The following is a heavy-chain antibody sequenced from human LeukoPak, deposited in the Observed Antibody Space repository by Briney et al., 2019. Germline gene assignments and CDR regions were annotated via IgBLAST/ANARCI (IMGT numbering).Heavy chain of an antibody. D-gene: IGHD1-26*01. CDR1: GFIFADYA. CDR3: AKKYSGSYLSDFDS. Sequence: PGRSLRLSCTASGFIFADYAMTWVRQAPGKGLEWGGPLRGKAYGGTTQYAASVKGRFTISRDDSKSIAYLQMNSLSAEDTAIYYCAKKYSGSYLSDFDSWGQGTLVTVSS. V-gene: IGHV3-49*04. J-gene: IGHJ4*02. CDR2: LRGKAYGGTT.